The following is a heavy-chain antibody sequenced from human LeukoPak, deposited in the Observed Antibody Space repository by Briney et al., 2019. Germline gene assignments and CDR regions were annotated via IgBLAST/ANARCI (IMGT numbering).Heavy chain of an antibody. D-gene: IGHD2-15*01. J-gene: IGHJ6*03. CDR1: GGSISSYY. CDR3: ARTTEGYCRGRSCYSYYYYMDV. CDR2: IYTSGST. V-gene: IGHV4-4*07. Sequence: SETLSLTCTVSGGSISSYYWSWIRQAPGKGLEWIGRIYTSGSTNYNPSLKSRVTISVDTSKNQFSLKLSSVTAADTAVYYCARTTEGYCRGRSCYSYYYYMDVWGKGTTVTVSS.